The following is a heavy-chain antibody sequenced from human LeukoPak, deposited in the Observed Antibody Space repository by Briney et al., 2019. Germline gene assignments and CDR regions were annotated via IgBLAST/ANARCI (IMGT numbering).Heavy chain of an antibody. Sequence: VASVRVSCKASGYTFTSYGISWVRQAPGQGPEWMGIIKPSGGGTSYAQKFQGRVTTTRDTSTSTVYMELSSLRSEDTAVYYCARDGSRVNYYGSGSYRGAYYYYYMDVWGKGTTVTISS. D-gene: IGHD3-10*01. CDR2: IKPSGGGT. CDR1: GYTFTSYG. V-gene: IGHV1-46*01. CDR3: ARDGSRVNYYGSGSYRGAYYYYYMDV. J-gene: IGHJ6*03.